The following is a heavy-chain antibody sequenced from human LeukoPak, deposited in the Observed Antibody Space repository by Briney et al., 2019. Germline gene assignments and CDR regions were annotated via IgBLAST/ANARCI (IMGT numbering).Heavy chain of an antibody. CDR1: GFTFSSYW. CDR3: ARSGGGSWFPFDY. D-gene: IGHD2-15*01. V-gene: IGHV3-7*01. Sequence: PGGSLRLSCAASGFTFSSYWMSWVRQAPGKGLEWVANIKQDGSEKYYVDSVKGRFTISRDNAKNSLYLQMNSLRAEDTAVYYCARSGGGSWFPFDYWGQGTLVTVSS. CDR2: IKQDGSEK. J-gene: IGHJ4*02.